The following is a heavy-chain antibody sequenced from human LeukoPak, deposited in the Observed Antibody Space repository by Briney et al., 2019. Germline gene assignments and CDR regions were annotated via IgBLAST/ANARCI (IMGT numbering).Heavy chain of an antibody. D-gene: IGHD3-22*01. CDR3: ARIPKSNYDSSGYSDY. Sequence: GESLKISCKGSGYSFTSYWISWVRQMPGKGLEWMGRIDPSDSYTNYSPSFQGHVIISADKSISTAYLQWSSLKASDTAMYYCARIPKSNYDSSGYSDYWGQGTLVTVSS. CDR1: GYSFTSYW. V-gene: IGHV5-10-1*01. CDR2: IDPSDSYT. J-gene: IGHJ4*02.